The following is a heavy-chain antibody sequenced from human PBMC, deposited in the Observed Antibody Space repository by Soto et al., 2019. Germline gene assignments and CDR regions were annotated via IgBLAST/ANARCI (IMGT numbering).Heavy chain of an antibody. Sequence: QVQLVESGGGVVQPGRSLRLSCAASGFTFSSYAMHWVRQAPGKGLEWVAVISYDGSNKYYADSVKGRFTISRDNSKNTLYLQMNSLRAEDTAVYYCARAGYIVATIAHYGMDVW. D-gene: IGHD5-12*01. CDR1: GFTFSSYA. J-gene: IGHJ6*01. CDR2: ISYDGSNK. CDR3: ARAGYIVATIAHYGMDV. V-gene: IGHV3-30-3*01.